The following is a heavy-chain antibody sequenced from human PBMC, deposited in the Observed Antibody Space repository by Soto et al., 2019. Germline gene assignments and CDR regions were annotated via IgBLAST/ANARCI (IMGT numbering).Heavy chain of an antibody. Sequence: QVQLEESGPGLVMPSGTLSLTCAVSGASISGSDWWNWVRQPPGKGLEWIGEISHSGTTIYNPSLKSRVTMAVDESKNRFSLKLTSVTAADTAVYFCARDFKAPNDAWAFDYWGQGALVTVSS. CDR1: GASISGSDW. CDR2: ISHSGTT. J-gene: IGHJ4*02. D-gene: IGHD1-1*01. CDR3: ARDFKAPNDAWAFDY. V-gene: IGHV4-4*02.